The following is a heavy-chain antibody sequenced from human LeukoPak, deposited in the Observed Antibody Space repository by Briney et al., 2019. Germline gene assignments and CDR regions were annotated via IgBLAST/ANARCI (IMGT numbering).Heavy chain of an antibody. CDR1: GGSISTYY. CDR3: ARVEPYSYYFGMDV. D-gene: IGHD1-26*01. CDR2: VHDTRST. J-gene: IGHJ6*02. Sequence: SKTLSLTCTVSGGSISTYYWSWIRQPPGKGLDWIGYVHDTRSTNYNPSLKSRVSISVDRSKSQFSLHLSPVTAADTAVYFCARVEPYSYYFGMDVWGRGTTVTVSS. V-gene: IGHV4-59*08.